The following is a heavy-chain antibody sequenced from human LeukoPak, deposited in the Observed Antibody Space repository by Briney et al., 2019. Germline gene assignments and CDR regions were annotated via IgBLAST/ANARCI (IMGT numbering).Heavy chain of an antibody. V-gene: IGHV3-64*02. CDR1: GFTFSNYS. Sequence: SGGSLRLSCAGSGFTFSNYSFHWIRQAPGKGLQYVSVISGDGARSFYAESVKGRFIISRDISKNTLYLQMNSLRVEDTAVYYCAREDYMDVWGKGTTVIVTS. CDR3: AREDYMDV. J-gene: IGHJ6*03. CDR2: ISGDGARS.